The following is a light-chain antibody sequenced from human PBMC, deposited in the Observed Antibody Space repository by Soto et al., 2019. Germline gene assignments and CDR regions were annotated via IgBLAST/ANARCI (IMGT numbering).Light chain of an antibody. V-gene: IGKV3-15*01. CDR2: GAS. CDR1: QSVSSN. J-gene: IGKJ5*01. CDR3: QHYVTSSIT. Sequence: EMVMTQSPATLSVSPGERATLSCRASQSVSSNLAWYQQKPGQAPRLLIYGASTRATGIPARFSGSGSGTEFTLTISRLEPEDFAVYYCQHYVTSSITFGQGTRLEIK.